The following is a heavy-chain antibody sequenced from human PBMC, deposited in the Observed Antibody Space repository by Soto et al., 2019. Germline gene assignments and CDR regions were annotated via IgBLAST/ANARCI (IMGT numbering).Heavy chain of an antibody. D-gene: IGHD5-18*01. CDR2: ISYDGSNK. CDR1: GFTFSSYA. CDR3: ARSPRGYSYPYYFDY. V-gene: IGHV3-30-3*01. J-gene: IGHJ4*02. Sequence: QVQLVESGGGVVQPGRSLRLSCAASGFTFSSYAMHWVRQAPGKGLEWVAVISYDGSNKYYADSVKGRFTISRDNSKNTLYLQMNSLRAEDTAVYYCARSPRGYSYPYYFDYWGQGPWSPSPQ.